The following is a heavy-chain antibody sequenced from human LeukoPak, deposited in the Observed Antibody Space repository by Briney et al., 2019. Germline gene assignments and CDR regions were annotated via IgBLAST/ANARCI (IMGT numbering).Heavy chain of an antibody. J-gene: IGHJ4*02. CDR1: GFTFSSYA. CDR3: ARGGYYDSSGYQPFDY. Sequence: GGSLRLSCAASGFTFSSYAMSWVRQAPGKGLEWVSVIYSGGSTYYADSVKGRFTISRDNSKNTLYLQMNSLRAEDTAVYYCARGGYYDSSGYQPFDYWGQGTLVTVSS. V-gene: IGHV3-66*01. CDR2: IYSGGST. D-gene: IGHD3-22*01.